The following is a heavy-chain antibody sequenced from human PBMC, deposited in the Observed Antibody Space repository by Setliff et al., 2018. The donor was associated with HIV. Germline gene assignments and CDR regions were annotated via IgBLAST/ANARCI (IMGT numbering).Heavy chain of an antibody. CDR3: APRSGLVGTTPAAVDH. CDR1: EFSLNTYV. CDR2: ISDRAGT. Sequence: PGGSLRLSCAASEFSLNTYVMSWVRQAPGKGLEWVSSISDRAGTHYADSVKGRFTISRDNAKNALYLFMHSLRAEDTAVYFCAPRSGLVGTTPAAVDHWGQGTLVTVSS. D-gene: IGHD1-26*01. V-gene: IGHV3-23*01. J-gene: IGHJ4*02.